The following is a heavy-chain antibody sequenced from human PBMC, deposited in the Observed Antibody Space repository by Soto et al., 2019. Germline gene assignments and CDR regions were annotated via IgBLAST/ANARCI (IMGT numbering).Heavy chain of an antibody. J-gene: IGHJ4*02. CDR2: FTNYGAT. Sequence: GGSLRLSCAASGFTFSSYAMSWVRQAPGRGLEWVSTFTNYGATFYADSVKGRFTISRDNSKNTLYLQMNSLRAEDTALYYCARQEYCSSTSCYKPFDYWGQGTLVTVSS. D-gene: IGHD2-2*02. CDR3: ARQEYCSSTSCYKPFDY. V-gene: IGHV3-23*01. CDR1: GFTFSSYA.